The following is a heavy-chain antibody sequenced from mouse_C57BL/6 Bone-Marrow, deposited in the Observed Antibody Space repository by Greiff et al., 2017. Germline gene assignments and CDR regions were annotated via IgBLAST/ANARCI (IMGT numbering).Heavy chain of an antibody. Sequence: VQLQQSGAELVRPGASVKLSCTASGFNIKDYYMHWVKQRPEQGLEWIGRIDPDDGDTEYAPKFQGKATMTADTSSNTAYLQLSSVTSEDTGVYYCTTLPYYYAMDYWGQGTSVTVSS. CDR1: GFNIKDYY. J-gene: IGHJ4*01. CDR2: IDPDDGDT. V-gene: IGHV14-1*01. D-gene: IGHD5-1*01. CDR3: TTLPYYYAMDY.